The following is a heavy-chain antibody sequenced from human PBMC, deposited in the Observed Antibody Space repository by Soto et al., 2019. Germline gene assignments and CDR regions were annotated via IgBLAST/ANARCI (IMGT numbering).Heavy chain of an antibody. D-gene: IGHD1-26*01. J-gene: IGHJ4*02. CDR1: EGKSGGGGCC. CDR3: ATCTKASGSYSLDS. CDR2: IYYSGST. V-gene: IGHV4-61*08. Sequence: SETMRLPWTVAEGKSGGGGCCWSFIRQPPGKGLEWIGYIYYSGSTNYNPSLKSRVTISVDTSKNQFSLKLSSVTAADTAVYYCATCTKASGSYSLDSCGQATPVTVFS.